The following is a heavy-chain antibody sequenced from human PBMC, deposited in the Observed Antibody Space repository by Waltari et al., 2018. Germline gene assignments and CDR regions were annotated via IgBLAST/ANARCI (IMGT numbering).Heavy chain of an antibody. CDR1: GFTFSDYA. Sequence: EVQLLESGGGLVQPGGSLRLSCAASGFTFSDYAMSWVRQAPGKGLRYVSSITSGGNTYYADSVKGRFAISRDNSKNTLYLQMNSLGAEDTAVYYCAKLHYDTSGYYGKVDYWGQGTLVTVSS. V-gene: IGHV3-23*01. D-gene: IGHD3-22*01. J-gene: IGHJ4*02. CDR2: ITSGGNT. CDR3: AKLHYDTSGYYGKVDY.